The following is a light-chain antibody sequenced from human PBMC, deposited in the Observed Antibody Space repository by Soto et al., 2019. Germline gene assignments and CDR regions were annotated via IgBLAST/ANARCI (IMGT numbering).Light chain of an antibody. Sequence: IQRTQAPFTRSAASGDRVASTCRVSPSISSWLAWYQEKPGKAPKLLIYKASSLESGVSSRFSGSGSGTDCTLTIRTQPLAHFDAYSSQHSTTYCTVAHGTKV. V-gene: IGKV1-5*03. J-gene: IGKJ1*01. CDR1: PSISSW. CDR3: QHSTTYCT. CDR2: KAS.